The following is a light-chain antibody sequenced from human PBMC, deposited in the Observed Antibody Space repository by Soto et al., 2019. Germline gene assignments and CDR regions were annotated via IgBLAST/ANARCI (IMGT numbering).Light chain of an antibody. CDR3: QQYDQLPLT. Sequence: SASRLTESPGTRATLSCRARQRFSSYLTWYQPKPGQAPRLLIYDASTRAAGVPSRFSGRGSGTDFTLTINSLQAGDFASYYCQQYDQLPLTFGQGTRLEIK. J-gene: IGKJ5*01. CDR2: DAS. V-gene: IGKV3-15*01. CDR1: QRFSSY.